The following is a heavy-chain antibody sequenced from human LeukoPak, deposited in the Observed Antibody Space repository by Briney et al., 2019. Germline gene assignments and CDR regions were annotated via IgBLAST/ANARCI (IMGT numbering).Heavy chain of an antibody. Sequence: GGSLRLSCAASGFTFSSYWMHWVRQAPGKGLVWVSRINGDESTTTYADSVKGRFTISRDNAKNTLYLQMNSLRAEDTAVYYCARGGGLYFYDSSGYDYWGQGTLVTVSS. CDR1: GFTFSSYW. CDR3: ARGGGLYFYDSSGYDY. J-gene: IGHJ4*02. D-gene: IGHD3-22*01. V-gene: IGHV3-74*01. CDR2: INGDESTT.